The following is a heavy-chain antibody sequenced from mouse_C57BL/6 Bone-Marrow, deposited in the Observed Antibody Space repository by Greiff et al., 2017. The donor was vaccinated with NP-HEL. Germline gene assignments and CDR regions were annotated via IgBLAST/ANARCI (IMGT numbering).Heavy chain of an antibody. J-gene: IGHJ2*01. D-gene: IGHD1-1*01. CDR2: IYARSGNT. CDR1: GYTFTSYG. Sequence: QVQLQQSGAELARPGASVKLSCKASGYTFTSYGISWVKQRTGQGLEWIGEIYARSGNTYYNEKFKGKATLTADKSSSTAYMELRSLTSEDSAVYFCARISSGEYYFDYWGQGTTLTVSS. CDR3: ARISSGEYYFDY. V-gene: IGHV1-81*01.